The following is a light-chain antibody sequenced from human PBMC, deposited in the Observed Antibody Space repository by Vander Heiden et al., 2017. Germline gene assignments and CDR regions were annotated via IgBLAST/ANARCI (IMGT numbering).Light chain of an antibody. V-gene: IGLV2-14*03. CDR1: SSDVGGDNY. Sequence: QSALPQPASLSGSPGQSITISFTGPSSDVGGDNYVSWYQQRPGKAPELMIYDVSTRPSGVSNRFSGSKSGNTASLTISGLQAEDEADYYCSAYTSSHTLVFGGGTKLTVL. CDR3: SAYTSSHTLV. J-gene: IGLJ3*02. CDR2: DVS.